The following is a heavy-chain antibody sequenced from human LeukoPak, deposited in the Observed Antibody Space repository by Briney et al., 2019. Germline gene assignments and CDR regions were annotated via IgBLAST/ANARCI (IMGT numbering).Heavy chain of an antibody. Sequence: GRSLRLSCAASGFTFSRNAMHWVRQAPGKGLEWVTVIWYDGSNKYYADSVKGRFTISRDNSKNTPYLQMNSLRVEDTAVYYCVSRDGYSYGLDYWGQGTPVTVSS. J-gene: IGHJ4*02. D-gene: IGHD5-18*01. CDR3: VSRDGYSYGLDY. CDR1: GFTFSRNA. CDR2: IWYDGSNK. V-gene: IGHV3-33*01.